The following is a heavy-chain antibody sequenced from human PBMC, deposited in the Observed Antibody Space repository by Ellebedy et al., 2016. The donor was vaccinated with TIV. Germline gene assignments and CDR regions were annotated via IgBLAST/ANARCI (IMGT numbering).Heavy chain of an antibody. CDR2: IFPNDKE. J-gene: IGHJ4*02. Sequence: SGPTLVRPTETLTLTCTVSGFSLSNIIMGVSWFRQPPGKALEWLAHIFPNDKESYTTSLKRRLTIPKDTAKSQVVLTMSNIDPVDAATYYCARTLRYCGGDCSFLFDFWGQGTLVTVSS. V-gene: IGHV2-26*01. D-gene: IGHD2-21*02. CDR1: GFSLSNIIMG. CDR3: ARTLRYCGGDCSFLFDF.